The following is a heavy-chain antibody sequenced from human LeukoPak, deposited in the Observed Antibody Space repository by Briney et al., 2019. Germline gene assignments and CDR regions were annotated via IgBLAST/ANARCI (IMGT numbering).Heavy chain of an antibody. CDR1: GGSISSHY. Sequence: SETLSLTCTVSGGSISSHYWSWIRQPPGKGLEWIGYIYYSGSTNYNPSLKSRVTISVDTSKNQFSLKLSSVTAADTAVYYCARGDSNYPHWFDPWGQGTLVTVSS. CDR2: IYYSGST. CDR3: ARGDSNYPHWFDP. D-gene: IGHD4-11*01. J-gene: IGHJ5*02. V-gene: IGHV4-59*11.